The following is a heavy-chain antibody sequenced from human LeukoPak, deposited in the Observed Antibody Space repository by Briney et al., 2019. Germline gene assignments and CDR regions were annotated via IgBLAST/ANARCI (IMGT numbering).Heavy chain of an antibody. CDR3: ATAARYCSSTSCYKGPTSDAFDI. J-gene: IGHJ3*02. D-gene: IGHD2-2*02. Sequence: ASVKVSCKVSGYTLTELSMHWVRQAPGKGLEWMGGFDPEDGETIYVQKFQGRVTMTEDTSTDTAYMELSSLRSEDTAVYYCATAARYCSSTSCYKGPTSDAFDIWGQGTMVTVSS. CDR2: FDPEDGET. CDR1: GYTLTELS. V-gene: IGHV1-24*01.